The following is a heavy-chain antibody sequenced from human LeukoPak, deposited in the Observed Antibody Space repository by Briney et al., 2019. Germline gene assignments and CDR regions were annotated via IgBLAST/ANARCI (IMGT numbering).Heavy chain of an antibody. V-gene: IGHV3-53*05. D-gene: IGHD5-18*01. J-gene: IGHJ4*02. CDR3: AKDRALRGYSYGYPHY. CDR2: IYTGDST. CDR1: GFTVSSNY. Sequence: GGSLRLSCAASGFTVSSNYMSWVRQAPGKGLEWVSVIYTGDSTYYADSVKGRFTISRDNSKNTLYLQMNSLRAEDTALYYCAKDRALRGYSYGYPHYWGQGTLVTVSS.